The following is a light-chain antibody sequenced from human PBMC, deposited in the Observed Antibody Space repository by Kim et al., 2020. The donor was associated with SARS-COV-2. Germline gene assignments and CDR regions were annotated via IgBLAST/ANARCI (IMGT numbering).Light chain of an antibody. V-gene: IGKV1-6*01. CDR2: AAS. CDR1: IRDD. Sequence: IRDDLAWYQKKPGKAPRLLIFAASSLHNGVSPRFSGSGSGTNFTLTITSLQPEDSATYYCLQNYNYPYTFGQGTKLEI. CDR3: LQNYNYPYT. J-gene: IGKJ2*01.